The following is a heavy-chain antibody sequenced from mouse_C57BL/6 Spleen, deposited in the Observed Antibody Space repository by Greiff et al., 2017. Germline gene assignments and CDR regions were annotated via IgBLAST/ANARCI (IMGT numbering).Heavy chain of an antibody. CDR2: INPDSSTI. D-gene: IGHD1-1*01. CDR3: AREDYYGSSPAWFAY. Sequence: EVKLMESGGGLVQPGGSLKLSCAASGIDFSRYWMSWVRRAPGKGLEWIGEINPDSSTINYAPSLKDKFIISRDNAKNTLYLQMSKVRSEDTALYYCAREDYYGSSPAWFAYWGQGTLVTVSA. V-gene: IGHV4-1*01. J-gene: IGHJ3*01. CDR1: GIDFSRYW.